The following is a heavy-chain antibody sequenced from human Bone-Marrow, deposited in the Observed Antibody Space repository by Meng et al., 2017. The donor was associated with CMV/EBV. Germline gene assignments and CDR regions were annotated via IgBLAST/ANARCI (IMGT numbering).Heavy chain of an antibody. CDR3: SRGRGDS. J-gene: IGHJ5*02. Sequence: ASVKVSCKASGYTFTSYEINWVRQATGQGLEWMGWMNPNSGNTGYAQKFQGRVTMTRNTSKSTACMELSSLTSDDTAVYYCSRGRGDSWGQGTLVTVSS. D-gene: IGHD3-10*01. CDR2: MNPNSGNT. V-gene: IGHV1-8*01. CDR1: GYTFTSYE.